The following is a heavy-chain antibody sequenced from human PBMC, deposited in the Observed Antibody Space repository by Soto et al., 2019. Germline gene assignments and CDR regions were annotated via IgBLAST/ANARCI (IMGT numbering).Heavy chain of an antibody. Sequence: ASVKVSCKASGYTFTSYSMHWVRQAPGQRLEWMGWINAGNGNTKYSQKFQGRVTITRDTSASTAYMELSSLRSEDTAVYYCAGDHYWLYVLDYWGQGTLVTVSS. CDR3: AGDHYWLYVLDY. V-gene: IGHV1-3*01. CDR1: GYTFTSYS. D-gene: IGHD2-8*02. J-gene: IGHJ4*02. CDR2: INAGNGNT.